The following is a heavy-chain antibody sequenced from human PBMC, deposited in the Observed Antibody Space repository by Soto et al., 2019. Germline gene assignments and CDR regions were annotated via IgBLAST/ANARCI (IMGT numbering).Heavy chain of an antibody. CDR2: INPSGGST. CDR1: GYTFTSYY. D-gene: IGHD3-3*01. V-gene: IGHV1-46*03. Sequence: VASVKVSCKASGYTFTSYYMHWVRQAPGQGLEWMGIINPSGGSTSYAQKFQGGVPMTRDTSTSTVYMELSSLRSEDTAVYYGATRQKLITIFGVVIIESWFDPWGQGTLVTGSS. CDR3: ATRQKLITIFGVVIIESWFDP. J-gene: IGHJ5*02.